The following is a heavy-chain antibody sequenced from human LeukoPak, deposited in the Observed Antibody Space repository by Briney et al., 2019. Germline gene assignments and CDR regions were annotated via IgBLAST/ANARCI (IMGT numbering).Heavy chain of an antibody. CDR2: IYHSGST. V-gene: IGHV4-30-2*01. D-gene: IGHD4-23*01. J-gene: IGHJ3*02. CDR3: PRNYGGVSGATAFDI. Sequence: PSETLSLTCAVSGGSISSGGYSWSWIRQPPGKGLEWIGYIYHSGSTYYNPSLKSRVTISVDRSKNQSSLKLSSVTAADPAVYSCPRNYGGVSGATAFDIWGQGTMVTVSS. CDR1: GGSISSGGYS.